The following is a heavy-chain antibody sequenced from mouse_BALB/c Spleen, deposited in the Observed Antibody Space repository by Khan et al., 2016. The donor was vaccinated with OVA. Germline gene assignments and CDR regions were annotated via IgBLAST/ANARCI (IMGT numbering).Heavy chain of an antibody. CDR3: ARSGYGSLVY. D-gene: IGHD1-1*01. V-gene: IGHV1-77*01. CDR2: IYPGSGST. J-gene: IGHJ2*01. CDR1: GYTFTDYV. Sequence: QVQLKQSGPELVKPGASVKMSCKASGYTFTDYVMNWVRQRTGQGLEWIGEIYPGSGSTYYNEKFKGKATLTADKSSNTAYMQLGSLTSEDSAVXFCARSGYGSLVYWGQGTTLTVSS.